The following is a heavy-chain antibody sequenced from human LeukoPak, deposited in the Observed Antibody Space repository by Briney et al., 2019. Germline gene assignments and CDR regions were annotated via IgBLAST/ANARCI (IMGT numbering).Heavy chain of an antibody. J-gene: IGHJ4*02. Sequence: GGSLRLSCAASGCTFSSYAMSWVRQAPGKGLEWVSAISGSGGSTYYADSVKGRFTISRDNSKNTLYLQMNSLRAEDTAVYYCAKVARAAGSSWQLDYWGQGTLVTVSS. V-gene: IGHV3-23*01. CDR1: GCTFSSYA. CDR2: ISGSGGST. CDR3: AKVARAAGSSWQLDY. D-gene: IGHD2-15*01.